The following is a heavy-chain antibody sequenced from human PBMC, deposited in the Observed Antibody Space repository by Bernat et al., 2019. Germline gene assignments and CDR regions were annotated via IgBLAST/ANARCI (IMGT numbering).Heavy chain of an antibody. D-gene: IGHD3-10*01. V-gene: IGHV1-24*01. CDR2: FDPEDGET. CDR3: ATGPMITMVRGAPNWYFDL. J-gene: IGHJ2*01. Sequence: QVQLLQSGAGVKKPGASVKVSCKVSGYTLTELSIHWVRQAPGKGLEWMGGFDPEDGETIYAQKFQGRVTMTEDTSTDTAYMELSSLRSEDTAVYYCATGPMITMVRGAPNWYFDLWGRGTLVTVSS. CDR1: GYTLTELS.